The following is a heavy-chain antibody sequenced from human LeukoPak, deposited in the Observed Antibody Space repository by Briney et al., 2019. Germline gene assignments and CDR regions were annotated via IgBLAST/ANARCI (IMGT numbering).Heavy chain of an antibody. V-gene: IGHV4-59*01. CDR3: ARSYDTNFDY. Sequence: SETLSLTCTVSGGSIRGYYWSWIRQPPGKGVEWVGYMYFSGSTSYNPSLKSRVTISVDRSKNQFSLKLSSVAAADTAVYYCARSYDTNFDYWGQGTLVTVSS. CDR1: GGSIRGYY. CDR2: MYFSGST. D-gene: IGHD3-3*01. J-gene: IGHJ4*02.